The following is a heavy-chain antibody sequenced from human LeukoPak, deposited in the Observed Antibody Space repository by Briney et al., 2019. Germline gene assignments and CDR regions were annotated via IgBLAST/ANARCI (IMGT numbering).Heavy chain of an antibody. V-gene: IGHV1-8*03. CDR2: MNPNSGNT. Sequence: ASVTDSFKASGYTFTSYDINWVRQATGQGLEWMGWMNPNSGNTGYAQKFQGRVTITRNTSRSTAYMELSSLRSEDTAVYYCARDQVPAAIGGMTEWFDPWGQGTLVTVSS. D-gene: IGHD2-2*02. CDR3: ARDQVPAAIGGMTEWFDP. CDR1: GYTFTSYD. J-gene: IGHJ5*02.